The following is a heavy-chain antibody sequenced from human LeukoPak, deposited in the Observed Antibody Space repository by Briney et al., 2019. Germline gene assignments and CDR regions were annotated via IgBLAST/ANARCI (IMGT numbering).Heavy chain of an antibody. CDR3: ATDAQRGFDYSSSLEH. CDR1: GFTFSHYG. V-gene: IGHV3-33*01. J-gene: IGHJ4*02. Sequence: GGSLRLSCAASGFTFSHYGMHWVRQAPGKGLEWVAVIWSDGSNQYYADSVKGRFTISRDNFKNTVSLQMNSLRAEDTALYYRATDAQRGFDYSSSLEHWGQGSLVTVSS. CDR2: IWSDGSNQ. D-gene: IGHD4-11*01.